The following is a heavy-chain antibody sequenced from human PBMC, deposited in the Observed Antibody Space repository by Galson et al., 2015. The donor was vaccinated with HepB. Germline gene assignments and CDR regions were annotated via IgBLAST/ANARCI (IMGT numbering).Heavy chain of an antibody. CDR3: TRGYCSNSNCYIGAF. D-gene: IGHD2-2*02. CDR1: EFTFSDYY. J-gene: IGHJ4*02. Sequence: SLRLSCAASEFTFSDYYMDWVRQAPGKGLEWVGRSRNKLYSHTTEYAASVKGRFIISRDDSRNSVYLQMNSLKIDDTAVYYCTRGYCSNSNCYIGAFWGQGTLVTVSS. CDR2: SRNKLYSHTT. V-gene: IGHV3-72*01.